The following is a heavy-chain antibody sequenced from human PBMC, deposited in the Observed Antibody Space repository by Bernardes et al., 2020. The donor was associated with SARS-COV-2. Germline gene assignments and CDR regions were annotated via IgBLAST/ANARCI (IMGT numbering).Heavy chain of an antibody. D-gene: IGHD4-17*01. CDR2: ISGNSGKT. J-gene: IGHJ5*02. CDR1: GYPFNSYG. CDR3: ARDDYGTYANPYRTFCDH. Sequence: ASVKVSCKTSGYPFNSYGISWVRQAPGQGLEWLGWISGNSGKTTYAQKFHDRVTMTADISTTTVYMELRSLKSDDTAVYFCARDDYGTYANPYRTFCDHWGQGTLVTVSS. V-gene: IGHV1-18*04.